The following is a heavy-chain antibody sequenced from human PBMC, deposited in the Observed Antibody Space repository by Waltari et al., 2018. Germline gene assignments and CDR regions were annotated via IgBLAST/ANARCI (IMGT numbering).Heavy chain of an antibody. CDR3: AKREIGYAFDI. Sequence: QVQLVQSGAEVTQPGASVKVSCKASGGTFGTYAIPWVRQAPGQGLEWMGGVIPILGTPNYAPKFQGRVTVSADPSTSTAYLEVRRLISEDTAVYYCAKREIGYAFDIWGHGTMVTVSS. D-gene: IGHD1-26*01. V-gene: IGHV1-69*12. CDR1: GGTFGTYA. J-gene: IGHJ3*02. CDR2: VIPILGTP.